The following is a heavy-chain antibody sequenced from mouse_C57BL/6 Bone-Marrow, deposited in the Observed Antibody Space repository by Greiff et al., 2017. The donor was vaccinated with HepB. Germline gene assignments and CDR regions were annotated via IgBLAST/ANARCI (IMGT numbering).Heavy chain of an antibody. Sequence: VQLQQSGAELVRPGASVKLSCKASGYTFTDYYINWVKQRPGQGLEWIARIYPGSGNTYYNEKFKGKATLTAEKSSSTAYMQLSSLTSEDSAVYFCAMEDITTVNYAMDYWGQGTSVTVSS. J-gene: IGHJ4*01. D-gene: IGHD1-1*01. CDR3: AMEDITTVNYAMDY. V-gene: IGHV1-76*01. CDR2: IYPGSGNT. CDR1: GYTFTDYY.